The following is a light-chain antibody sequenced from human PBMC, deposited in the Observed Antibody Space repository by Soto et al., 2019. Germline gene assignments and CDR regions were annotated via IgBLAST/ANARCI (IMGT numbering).Light chain of an antibody. CDR3: GTWDSSLSAYV. CDR1: SSNIGSNY. J-gene: IGLJ1*01. CDR2: DND. V-gene: IGLV1-51*01. Sequence: QSVLTQPPSVSAAPGQKVTISCSGSSSNIGSNYVSWYQQLPGTAPKLLICDNDKRPSGIPDRFSGSKSGTSATLGITGLQTGDEADYYGGTWDSSLSAYVFGTGTRSPS.